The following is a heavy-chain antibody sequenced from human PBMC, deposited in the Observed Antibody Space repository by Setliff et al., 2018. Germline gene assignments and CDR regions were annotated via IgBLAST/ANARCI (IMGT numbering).Heavy chain of an antibody. CDR2: IIPILGIA. D-gene: IGHD1-1*01. CDR1: GGTFSSYA. V-gene: IGHV1-69*10. CDR3: ASGPWLDNGSDGNWYYFDY. J-gene: IGHJ4*02. Sequence: ASVKVSCKASGGTFSSYAISWVRQAPGQGLEWMGGIIPILGIANYAQKFQGRVTITADESTSTAYMELSSLRSEDTAVYYCASGPWLDNGSDGNWYYFDYWGQGTLVTVSS.